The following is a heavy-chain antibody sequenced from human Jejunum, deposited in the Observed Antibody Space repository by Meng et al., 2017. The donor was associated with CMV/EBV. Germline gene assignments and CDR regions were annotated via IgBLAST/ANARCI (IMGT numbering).Heavy chain of an antibody. CDR2: INNDGGTT. Sequence: SAFTFSDYCIRWVPQAPGKGLVWVSRINNDGGTTVSASSMKGRFTISRDNAKNTMSLQMNSLRGEDTAVYYCARIAVAGTGVHFDYWGQGTLVTVSS. V-gene: IGHV3-74*03. CDR3: ARIAVAGTGVHFDY. D-gene: IGHD6-19*01. CDR1: AFTFSDYC. J-gene: IGHJ4*02.